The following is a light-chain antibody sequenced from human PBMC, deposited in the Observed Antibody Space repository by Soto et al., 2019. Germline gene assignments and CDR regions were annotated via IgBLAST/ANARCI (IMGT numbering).Light chain of an antibody. V-gene: IGKV1-39*01. CDR2: AAS. J-gene: IGKJ1*01. CDR3: QQSDSTRAT. CDR1: QSIRTY. Sequence: DFQMTQSPSSLSASIGDRVTITCRASQSIRTYLNWYQQKPGKAPQPLIYAASRLQSGVPSRFSGSVAGTYFTLTISSLEPEDFATYYCQQSDSTRATFGQGTKVEIK.